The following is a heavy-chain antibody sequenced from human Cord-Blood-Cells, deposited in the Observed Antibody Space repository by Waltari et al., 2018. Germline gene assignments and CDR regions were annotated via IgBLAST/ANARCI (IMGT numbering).Heavy chain of an antibody. CDR2: IYWDDDK. CDR1: GFSLSTSGVG. CDR3: AHSLGVGGGNWFDP. Sequence: QITLKESGPTLVKPTQTLTLTCTFSGFSLSTSGVGVGWIRQPPGKALEWLALIYWDDDKSYSPSLKSRLTITKDTSKNQVVITMTNMDPVDTATYYCAHSLGVGGGNWFDPWGQGTLVTVSS. D-gene: IGHD3-3*01. J-gene: IGHJ5*02. V-gene: IGHV2-5*02.